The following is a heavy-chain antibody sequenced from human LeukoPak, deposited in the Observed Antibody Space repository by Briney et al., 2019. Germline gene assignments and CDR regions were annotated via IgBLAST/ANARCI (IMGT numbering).Heavy chain of an antibody. CDR1: GFTFSSYS. D-gene: IGHD3-22*01. CDR3: AVATITMIVVPPGY. Sequence: PGGSLRLSCAASGFTFSSYSMNWVRQAPGKGLEWVSSISSSSSYIYYADSVKGRFTISRDNAKNSLYLQMNSLRAEDTAVYYCAVATITMIVVPPGYWGQGTLVTVSS. V-gene: IGHV3-21*01. J-gene: IGHJ4*02. CDR2: ISSSSSYI.